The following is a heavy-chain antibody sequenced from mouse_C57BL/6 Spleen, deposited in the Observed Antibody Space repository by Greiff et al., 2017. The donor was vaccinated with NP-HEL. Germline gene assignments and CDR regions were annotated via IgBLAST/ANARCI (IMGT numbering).Heavy chain of an antibody. J-gene: IGHJ2*01. D-gene: IGHD2-5*01. CDR1: GFNIKDDY. Sequence: VQLQQSGAELVRPGASVKLSCTASGFNIKDDYMHWVKQRPEQGLEWIGWIDPENGDTEYASKFQGKATITADTSSNTAYLQLSSLTSEDTAVYYCATKGYSNEGYWGQGTTLTVSS. CDR2: IDPENGDT. CDR3: ATKGYSNEGY. V-gene: IGHV14-4*01.